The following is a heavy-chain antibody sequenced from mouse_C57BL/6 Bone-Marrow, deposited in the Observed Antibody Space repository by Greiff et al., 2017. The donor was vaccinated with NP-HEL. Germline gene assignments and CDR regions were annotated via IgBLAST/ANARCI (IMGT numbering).Heavy chain of an antibody. CDR1: GYTFTSYW. CDR2: IHPNSGST. D-gene: IGHD1-1*01. J-gene: IGHJ3*01. V-gene: IGHV1-64*01. Sequence: QVQLQQPGAELVKPGASVKLSCKASGYTFTSYWMHWVKQRPGQGLEWIGMIHPNSGSTNYNEKFKSKATLTVDKSSSTAYMQLSSRTSEDSAVYYCAIYYGSTPFAYWGQGTLVTVSA. CDR3: AIYYGSTPFAY.